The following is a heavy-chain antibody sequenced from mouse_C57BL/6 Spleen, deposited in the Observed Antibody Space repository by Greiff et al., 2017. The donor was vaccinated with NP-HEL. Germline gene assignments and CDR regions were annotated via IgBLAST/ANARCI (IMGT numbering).Heavy chain of an antibody. CDR2: IDPETGGT. CDR1: GYTFTDYE. J-gene: IGHJ2*01. D-gene: IGHD4-1*01. Sequence: VQLQQSGAELVRPGASVTLSCKASGYTFTDYEMHWVKQTPVHGLEWIGAIDPETGGTAYNQKFKGKAILTADKSSSTAYMELRSLTSEDSAVYYCTRPTGTGYCDYWGKGTTLTVAS. V-gene: IGHV1-15*01. CDR3: TRPTGTGYCDY.